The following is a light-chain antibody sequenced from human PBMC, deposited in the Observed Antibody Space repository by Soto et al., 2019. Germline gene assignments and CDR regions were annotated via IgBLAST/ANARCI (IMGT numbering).Light chain of an antibody. CDR3: AAWDDSLNGRV. J-gene: IGLJ1*01. CDR2: SND. V-gene: IGLV1-44*01. CDR1: SSNIGSNT. Sequence: QPVLTQPPSASGTPGQRVTISCSGSSSNIGSNTVNWYQQLPGTAPKLLIYSNDQRPSGVPDRFSGSKSGTSASLAISGLLSEDEADYYCAAWDDSLNGRVFGTGTKLTVL.